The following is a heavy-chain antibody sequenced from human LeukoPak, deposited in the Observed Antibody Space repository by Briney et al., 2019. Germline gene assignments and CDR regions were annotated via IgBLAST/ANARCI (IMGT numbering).Heavy chain of an antibody. CDR2: IIQDGSEK. D-gene: IGHD1-20*01. V-gene: IGHV3-7*03. CDR1: GFTFSSHW. CDR3: AKENNWNDGRFNYFDY. Sequence: GGPLRLSCAASGFTFSSHWMTWVRQAPGKGLEWVASIIQDGSEKYYVDSVKGRLTISRDNAKNSLYLQMNNLRAEDTAVYYCAKENNWNDGRFNYFDYWGQGTLVTVSS. J-gene: IGHJ4*02.